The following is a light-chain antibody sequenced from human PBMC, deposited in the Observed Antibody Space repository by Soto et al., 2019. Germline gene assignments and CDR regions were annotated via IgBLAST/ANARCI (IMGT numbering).Light chain of an antibody. Sequence: DIQLTQSPSFLSASVGDRVTITCRASQGISGYLAWYQQKPGKASKLLIYGASTLQSGVPSRFSGSESGTEFTLTISSLQPEDFATYYCQQLYSYPRTFGGGTKVEIK. CDR1: QGISGY. V-gene: IGKV1-9*01. CDR3: QQLYSYPRT. CDR2: GAS. J-gene: IGKJ4*01.